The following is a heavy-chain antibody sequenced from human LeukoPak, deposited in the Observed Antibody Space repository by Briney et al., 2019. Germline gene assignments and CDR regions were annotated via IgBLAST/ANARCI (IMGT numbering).Heavy chain of an antibody. Sequence: GASVKVSCKASGYTLTELSMHWVRQAPGKGLEWMGGFDPEDGETIYAQKFQGRVTMTEDTSTDTAYMELSSLRSEDTAVYYCATGYKRGVWFGELSTWGQGTLVTVSS. D-gene: IGHD3-10*01. CDR1: GYTLTELS. J-gene: IGHJ5*02. CDR2: FDPEDGET. V-gene: IGHV1-24*01. CDR3: ATGYKRGVWFGELST.